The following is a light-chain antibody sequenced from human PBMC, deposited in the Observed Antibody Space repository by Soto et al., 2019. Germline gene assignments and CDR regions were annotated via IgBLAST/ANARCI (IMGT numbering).Light chain of an antibody. J-gene: IGLJ1*01. CDR2: SNN. CDR3: AAWDDSLSGYV. Sequence: QSVLTQPPSASGTPGQRVTISCSGSSFNIGSNYVYWYQQLPGTAPKHLIYSNNQRPSGVPDRFSGSKSGTSASLAISGLRYEDEADYYCAAWDDSLSGYVFGTGTKLTVL. CDR1: SFNIGSNY. V-gene: IGLV1-47*02.